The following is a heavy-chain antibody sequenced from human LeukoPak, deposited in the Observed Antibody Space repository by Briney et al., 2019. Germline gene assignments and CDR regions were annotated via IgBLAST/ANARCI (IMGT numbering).Heavy chain of an antibody. CDR3: ARVPNYYGSGSYYKRTNWFDP. V-gene: IGHV3-66*01. CDR2: IYSGGST. Sequence: GGSLRLSCAASGFTVSSNYMSWVRQAPGKGLEWVSVIYSGGSTYYADSVKGRFTISRDNSKNTLYLQMNSLRAEDTAVYYCARVPNYYGSGSYYKRTNWFDPWGQGTLVTVSS. J-gene: IGHJ5*02. CDR1: GFTVSSNY. D-gene: IGHD3-10*01.